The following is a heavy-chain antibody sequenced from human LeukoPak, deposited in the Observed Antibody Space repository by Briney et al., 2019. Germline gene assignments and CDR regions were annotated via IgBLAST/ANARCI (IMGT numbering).Heavy chain of an antibody. V-gene: IGHV1-8*01. Sequence: ASVKVSCEASGYTFTSYDINWVRQATGQGLEWMGWMNPNSGNTGYAQKFQGRVTMTRNTSISTAYMELSSLRSEDTAVYYCVVVPVASWFDPWGQGTLVTVSS. CDR1: GYTFTSYD. D-gene: IGHD2-2*01. J-gene: IGHJ5*02. CDR3: VVVPVASWFDP. CDR2: MNPNSGNT.